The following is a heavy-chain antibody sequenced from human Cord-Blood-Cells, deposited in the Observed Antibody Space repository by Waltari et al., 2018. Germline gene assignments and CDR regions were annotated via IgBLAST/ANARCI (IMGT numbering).Heavy chain of an antibody. J-gene: IGHJ4*02. Sequence: QLQLQESGPGLVKPSETLSLTCTVSGGSISSSSYYWGWIRQPPGKGLEWIGSIYYSGSTYYNPALKSRVTISVDTSKNQFSLKLSSVTAADTAVYYCGSLLKWELLDYWGQGTLVTVSS. CDR1: GGSISSSSYY. D-gene: IGHD1-26*01. CDR3: GSLLKWELLDY. CDR2: IYYSGST. V-gene: IGHV4-39*01.